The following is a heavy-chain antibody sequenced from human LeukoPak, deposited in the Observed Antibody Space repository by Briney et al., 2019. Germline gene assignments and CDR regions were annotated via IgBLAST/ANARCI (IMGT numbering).Heavy chain of an antibody. CDR2: INPIDGNT. Sequence: GASVKVSCKASGYTFTSYGISWVRQAPGQGLEWMGMINPIDGNTNRPQRFRGRVTVTRDTSTSTVYMELSSLTSEDTAIYYCAREPTSGSCYFDYWGQGTLVTVSS. J-gene: IGHJ4*02. V-gene: IGHV1-18*01. CDR1: GYTFTSYG. D-gene: IGHD1-26*01. CDR3: AREPTSGSCYFDY.